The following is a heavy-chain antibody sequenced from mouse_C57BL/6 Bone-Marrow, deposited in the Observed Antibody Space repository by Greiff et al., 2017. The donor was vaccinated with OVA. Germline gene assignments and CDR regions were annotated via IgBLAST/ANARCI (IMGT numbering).Heavy chain of an antibody. V-gene: IGHV1-15*01. CDR1: GYTFTDYE. J-gene: IGHJ1*03. D-gene: IGHD3-3*01. Sequence: VQLQQSGAELVRPGASVTLSCKASGYTFTDYEMHWVKQTPVHGLEWIGAIDPETGGTAYNQKFKGKAILTADKSSSTAYMELRSLTSEDSAVYYCARGGDVRYSDVWGTGTTVTVSS. CDR3: ARGGDVRYSDV. CDR2: IDPETGGT.